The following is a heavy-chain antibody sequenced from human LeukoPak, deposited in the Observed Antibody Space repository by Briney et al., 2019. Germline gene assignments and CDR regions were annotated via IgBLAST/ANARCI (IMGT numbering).Heavy chain of an antibody. V-gene: IGHV3-30-3*01. J-gene: IGHJ4*02. CDR3: ARAGSQSHVDAAMEFCNY. D-gene: IGHD5-18*01. CDR2: ISYDGSNK. CDR1: GFTFSSYA. Sequence: PGRSLRLSCAASGFTFSSYAMHWVRQAPGKGLEWVAVISYDGSNKYYADSVKGRFTISRDNSKNTLYLQMDSLSAEDTAVYYCARAGSQSHVDAAMEFCNYWGQGTLVTVSS.